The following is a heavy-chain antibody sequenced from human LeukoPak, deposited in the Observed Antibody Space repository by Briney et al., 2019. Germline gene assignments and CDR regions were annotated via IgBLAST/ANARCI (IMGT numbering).Heavy chain of an antibody. J-gene: IGHJ4*02. CDR1: GGSFSGYY. CDR3: ARAHSIRSVVIISRFDY. D-gene: IGHD3-3*01. V-gene: IGHV4-34*01. Sequence: SETLSLTCAVYGGSFSGYYWSWIRQPPGKGLEWIGEINHSGSTNYNPSLKSRVTISVDTSKNQFSLTLSSVTAADTAVYYCARAHSIRSVVIISRFDYWGQGTLVTVSS. CDR2: INHSGST.